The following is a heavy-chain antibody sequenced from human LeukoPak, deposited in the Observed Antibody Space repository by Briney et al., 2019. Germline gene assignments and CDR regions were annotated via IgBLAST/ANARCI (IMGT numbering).Heavy chain of an antibody. J-gene: IGHJ4*02. V-gene: IGHV3-23*01. CDR1: GFTVSSNY. D-gene: IGHD3-22*01. Sequence: GGSLRLSCAASGFTVSSNYMSWVRQAPGKGLEWVSVISGSGGITYYADSVKGRFTVSRDNSKSTLFLQMNSLRVEDTAIYYCAKEPNHSSGYWEYWGQGTLVTVSS. CDR3: AKEPNHSSGYWEY. CDR2: ISGSGGIT.